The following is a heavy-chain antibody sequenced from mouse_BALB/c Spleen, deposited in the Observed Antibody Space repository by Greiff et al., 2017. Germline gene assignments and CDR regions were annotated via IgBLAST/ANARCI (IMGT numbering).Heavy chain of an antibody. Sequence: DGKLVESGGGLVKPGGSLKLSCAASGFTFSSYTMSWVRQTPEKRLEWVATISSGGGNTYYPDSVKGRFTISRDNAKNNLYLQMSSLRSEDTALYYCARSTTAGFAYWGQGTLVTVSA. D-gene: IGHD1-2*01. CDR2: ISSGGGNT. CDR3: ARSTTAGFAY. J-gene: IGHJ3*01. V-gene: IGHV5-9*03. CDR1: GFTFSSYT.